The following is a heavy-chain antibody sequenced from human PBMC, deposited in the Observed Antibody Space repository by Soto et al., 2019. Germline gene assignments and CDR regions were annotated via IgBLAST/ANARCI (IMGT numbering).Heavy chain of an antibody. V-gene: IGHV3-23*01. D-gene: IGHD4-17*01. CDR1: GFTFSRYA. J-gene: IGHJ5*02. Sequence: TGGSLRLSCAASGFTFSRYAMIWVRQIPGKGLECVSAIGGDGESTHYADSVKGRFTISRDNSKNTLYLQLNSLRVEDTAVYYCAKVGGFDPWGQGTLVTVSS. CDR2: IGGDGEST. CDR3: AKVGGFDP.